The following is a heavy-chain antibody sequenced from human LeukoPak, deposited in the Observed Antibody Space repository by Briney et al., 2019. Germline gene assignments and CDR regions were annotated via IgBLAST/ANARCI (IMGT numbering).Heavy chain of an antibody. J-gene: IGHJ4*02. CDR3: AKAGNWAFDY. CDR1: GFTFSGYA. Sequence: PGGSLRLSCAASGFTFSGYAMSWVRQAPGKGLEWVSVISGSGGSTYYADSVRGRFTISRDNSKNTLYLQMNSLRAEDTAVYYCAKAGNWAFDYWGQGTLVTVSS. D-gene: IGHD7-27*01. CDR2: ISGSGGST. V-gene: IGHV3-23*01.